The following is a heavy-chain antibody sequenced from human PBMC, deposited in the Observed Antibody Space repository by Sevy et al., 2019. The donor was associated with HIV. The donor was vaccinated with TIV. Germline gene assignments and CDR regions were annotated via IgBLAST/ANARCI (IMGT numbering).Heavy chain of an antibody. J-gene: IGHJ5*02. CDR3: AGQTSGWYDWFDP. CDR1: GYTLSELS. D-gene: IGHD6-19*01. Sequence: ASVKVSCMVSGYTLSELSMHWVRQAPGKGLEWMGSFDPEDDETIYAQKFQGRDTVTIDMSVSTAYMELTRLTSDDTAIYYCAGQTSGWYDWFDPWGPGTLVTVSS. V-gene: IGHV1-24*01. CDR2: FDPEDDET.